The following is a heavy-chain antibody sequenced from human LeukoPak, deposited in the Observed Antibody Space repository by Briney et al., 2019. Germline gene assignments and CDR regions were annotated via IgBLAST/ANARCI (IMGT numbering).Heavy chain of an antibody. Sequence: GGSLRLSCAASGFTVSSNYMSWVRQAPGKGLERVSVIYSGGSTYYADSVKGRFTISRDNSKNTLYLQMNSLRAEDTAVYYCAKGIAARYFDYWGQGTLVTVSS. CDR2: IYSGGST. V-gene: IGHV3-53*01. J-gene: IGHJ4*02. D-gene: IGHD6-6*01. CDR3: AKGIAARYFDY. CDR1: GFTVSSNY.